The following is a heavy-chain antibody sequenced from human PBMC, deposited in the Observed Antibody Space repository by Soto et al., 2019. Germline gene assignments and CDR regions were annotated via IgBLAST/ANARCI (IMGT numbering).Heavy chain of an antibody. CDR3: ARGLYKRPITIFGVVITDNWFDP. CDR2: INHSGST. Sequence: SETLSLTXAVYGGSFSGYYWSWIRQPPGKGLEWIGEINHSGSTNYNPSLKSRVTISVDTSKNQFSLKLSSVTAADTAVYYCARGLYKRPITIFGVVITDNWFDPWGQGTLVTVSS. D-gene: IGHD3-3*01. J-gene: IGHJ5*02. CDR1: GGSFSGYY. V-gene: IGHV4-34*01.